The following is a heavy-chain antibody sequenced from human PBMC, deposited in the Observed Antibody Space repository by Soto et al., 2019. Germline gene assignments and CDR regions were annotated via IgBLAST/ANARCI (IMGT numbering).Heavy chain of an antibody. Sequence: SETLSLTCTVSGGSISSYYWSWIRQPPGKGLEWIAYIYYTGSTNYNPSLKSRVTLSADTSKNQFSLKLISVTAADTAMYYCARVDSSGSYFDYWGQEPWSPSPQ. D-gene: IGHD3-22*01. J-gene: IGHJ4*01. CDR2: IYYTGST. CDR3: ARVDSSGSYFDY. CDR1: GGSISSYY. V-gene: IGHV4-59*01.